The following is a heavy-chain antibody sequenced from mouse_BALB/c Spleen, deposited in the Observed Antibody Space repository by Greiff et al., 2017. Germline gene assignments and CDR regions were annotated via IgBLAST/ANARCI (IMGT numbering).Heavy chain of an antibody. Sequence: EVQRVESGPGLVKPSQSLSLTCTVTGYSITSDYAWNWIRQFPGNKLEWMGYISYSGSTSYNPSLKSRISITRDTSKNQFFLQLNSVTTEDTATYYCAPYYYGSSPWFAYWGQGTLVTVSA. CDR2: ISYSGST. J-gene: IGHJ3*01. V-gene: IGHV3-2*02. CDR3: APYYYGSSPWFAY. CDR1: GYSITSDYA. D-gene: IGHD1-1*01.